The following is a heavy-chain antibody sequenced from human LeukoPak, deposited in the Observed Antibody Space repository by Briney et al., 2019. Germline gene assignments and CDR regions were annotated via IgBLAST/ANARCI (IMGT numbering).Heavy chain of an antibody. V-gene: IGHV1-69*13. J-gene: IGHJ4*02. CDR3: ARGIGYYFDY. CDR2: IIPIFGTA. D-gene: IGHD1-26*01. CDR1: GGTFSSYA. Sequence: ASVKVSCKASGGTFSSYAISWVRQAPGQGLEWMGGIIPIFGTANYAQKFQGRVTITADESTSTAYMELNSLRAEDTAVYYCARGIGYYFDYWGQGTLVTVSS.